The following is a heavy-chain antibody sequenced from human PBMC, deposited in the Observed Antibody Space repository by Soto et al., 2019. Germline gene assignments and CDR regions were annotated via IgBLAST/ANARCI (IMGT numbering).Heavy chain of an antibody. Sequence: EVQLVESGGGLVQPGGSLRLSCAASGFTFSSYWMSWVRQAPGKGLEWVANIKQDGSEKYYMDSVKGRFTISRDNAKNSLYLQMNSLRAEDTAVYYCARRPLWFGEYYVDYWGQGTLVTVSS. V-gene: IGHV3-7*04. CDR3: ARRPLWFGEYYVDY. D-gene: IGHD3-10*01. CDR1: GFTFSSYW. CDR2: IKQDGSEK. J-gene: IGHJ4*02.